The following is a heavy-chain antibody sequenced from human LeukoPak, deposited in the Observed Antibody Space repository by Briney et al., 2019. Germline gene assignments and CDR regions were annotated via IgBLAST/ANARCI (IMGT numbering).Heavy chain of an antibody. V-gene: IGHV3-74*01. CDR3: ARVREYQLLEPFDY. D-gene: IGHD2-2*01. J-gene: IGHJ4*02. CDR2: INSDGSST. CDR1: GFTFSSYW. Sequence: PGGSLRLSCAASGFTFSSYWMHWVRQAPGKGLVWVSRINSDGSSTSYADSVKGRFTISRDNAKNTLHLQMNSLRAEDTAVYYCARVREYQLLEPFDYWGQGTLVTVSS.